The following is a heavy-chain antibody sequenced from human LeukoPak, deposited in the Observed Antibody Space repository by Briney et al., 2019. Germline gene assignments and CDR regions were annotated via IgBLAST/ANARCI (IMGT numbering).Heavy chain of an antibody. CDR1: GFTFSTYG. CDR2: IWFDGSNK. CDR3: AKASGRHCSSTRCQAPLDY. Sequence: GRSLRLSCAASGFTFSTYGMHWIRQAPGRGLEWVAVIWFDGSNKYNADSVRGRFTISRDNSKNTLYLEMNSLRDEDSAVYYCAKASGRHCSSTRCQAPLDYWGQGTLVTVSS. V-gene: IGHV3-33*06. J-gene: IGHJ4*02. D-gene: IGHD2-2*01.